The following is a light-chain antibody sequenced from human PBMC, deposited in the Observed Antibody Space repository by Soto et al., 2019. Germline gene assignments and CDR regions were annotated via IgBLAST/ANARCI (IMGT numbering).Light chain of an antibody. V-gene: IGLV1-40*01. CDR3: QSYDSRLSGSV. J-gene: IGLJ1*01. CDR1: SSNIGAGYD. CDR2: GNN. Sequence: QSVLTQPASVSGAPGQRVTLSCTGSSSNIGAGYDVHWYQLLPGTAPKLLIYGNNNRPSGVPDRFSGSKSGTSASLAITGLQAEDEADYYCQSYDSRLSGSVFGTGTKVTVL.